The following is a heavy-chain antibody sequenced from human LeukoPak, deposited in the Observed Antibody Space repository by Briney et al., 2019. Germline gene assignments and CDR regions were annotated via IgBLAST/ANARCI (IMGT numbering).Heavy chain of an antibody. D-gene: IGHD4-17*01. V-gene: IGHV3-30*02. CDR3: AKGSDEIYGAGDY. CDR1: GFTFSSYG. CDR2: IRYDGSNK. Sequence: GGSLRLSCAASGFTFSSYGMHWVRQAPGKGLEWVAFIRYDGSNKYYADSVKGGFTISRDNSKNTLYLQMNSLRAEDTAVYYCAKGSDEIYGAGDYWGQGTLVTVSS. J-gene: IGHJ4*02.